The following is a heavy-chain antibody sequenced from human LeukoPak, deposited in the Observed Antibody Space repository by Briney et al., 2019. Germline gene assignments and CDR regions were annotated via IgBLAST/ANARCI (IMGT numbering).Heavy chain of an antibody. CDR1: GGSISGNY. Sequence: SETLSLTCTVSGGSISGNYWSWIRQPPGKGLEWIGYIYYSGSTNYNPSLKSRVTISVDTSKNQFSLKLSSVTAADTAVYYCARVGGDYWYFDLWGRGTLVTVSS. V-gene: IGHV4-59*08. CDR2: IYYSGST. J-gene: IGHJ2*01. D-gene: IGHD2-21*01. CDR3: ARVGGDYWYFDL.